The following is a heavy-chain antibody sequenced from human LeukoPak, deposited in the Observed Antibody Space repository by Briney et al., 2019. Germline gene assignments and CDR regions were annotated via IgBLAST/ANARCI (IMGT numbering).Heavy chain of an antibody. J-gene: IGHJ2*01. CDR2: MNPSDGST. CDR3: ARDHGNPDWYFDL. CDR1: GYTFTTYC. V-gene: IGHV1-46*01. Sequence: ASVKVSCKASGYTFTTYCMHWVRQAPGQGLEWMGIMNPSDGSTSYAQKFQGRVTMTRDTSTSTVYMELSSLRSEDTAVYYCARDHGNPDWYFDLWGRGTLVTVSS.